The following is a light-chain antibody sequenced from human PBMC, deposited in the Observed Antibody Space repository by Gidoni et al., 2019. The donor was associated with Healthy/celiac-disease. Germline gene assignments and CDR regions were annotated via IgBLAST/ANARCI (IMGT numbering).Light chain of an antibody. CDR2: WAS. J-gene: IGKJ4*01. V-gene: IGKV4-1*01. CDR3: QQYYSPPLT. CDR1: QSVLYSSNNKNY. Sequence: DIVMTQSPDSLAVSLGERATINCKASQSVLYSSNNKNYLAWYQQKPGPPPKLLISWASTRESGVPDRFSGSGSGTDFTLTISSLQAEDVAVYYCQQYYSPPLTFGGGTKVEIK.